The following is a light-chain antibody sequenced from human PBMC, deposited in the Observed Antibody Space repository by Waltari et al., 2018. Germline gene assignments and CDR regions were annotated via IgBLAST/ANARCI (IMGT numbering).Light chain of an antibody. CDR1: QSVLFSLNNKTY. J-gene: IGKJ4*01. CDR3: QQYCTTPLT. V-gene: IGKV4-1*01. CDR2: WES. Sequence: DIVMTQSPDSLAVSLGERATINCKSSQSVLFSLNNKTYLAWYQQKPGQPPKLLIYWESPGESGVPDRGDCSESGTDFNLTISSLQAEGVAVYYCQQYCTTPLTFGGGTKVEIK.